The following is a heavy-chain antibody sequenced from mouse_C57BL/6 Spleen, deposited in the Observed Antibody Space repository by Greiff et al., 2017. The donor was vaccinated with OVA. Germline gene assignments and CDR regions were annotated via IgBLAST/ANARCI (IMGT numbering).Heavy chain of an antibody. V-gene: IGHV5-4*01. J-gene: IGHJ4*01. D-gene: IGHD2-2*01. Sequence: DVQLQESGGGLVKPGGSLKLSCAASGFTFSSYAMSWVRQTPEKRLEWVATISDGGSYTYYPDNVKGRFTISRDNAKNNLYLQMSHLKSEDTAMYYCARDRGGYDGAMDYWGQGTSVTVSS. CDR2: ISDGGSYT. CDR1: GFTFSSYA. CDR3: ARDRGGYDGAMDY.